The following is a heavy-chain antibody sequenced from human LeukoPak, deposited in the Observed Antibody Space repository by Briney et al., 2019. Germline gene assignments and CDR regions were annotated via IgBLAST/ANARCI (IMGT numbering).Heavy chain of an antibody. CDR2: ISSSSSYI. CDR1: GFTFSSYS. CDR3: ARALRRDGYFGWCY. D-gene: IGHD5-24*01. J-gene: IGHJ4*02. Sequence: TGGSLRLSCAASGFTFSSYSMNWVRQAPGKGLEWVSSISSSSSYIYYADSVKGRFTISRDNAKNSLYLQMNGLRAEDTAVYYCARALRRDGYFGWCYWGQGTLVTVSS. V-gene: IGHV3-21*01.